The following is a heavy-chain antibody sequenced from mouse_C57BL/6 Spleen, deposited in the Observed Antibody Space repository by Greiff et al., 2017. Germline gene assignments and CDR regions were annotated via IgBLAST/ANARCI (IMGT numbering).Heavy chain of an antibody. Sequence: QVQLQQPGAELVRPGSSVKLSCKASGYTFTSYWMDWVKQRPGQGLEWIGKIYPSDSETHYNQKFKDKATLTVDKSSSTAYMQLSILTSEDSAVYVCARAEVEETWFAYWGQGTLVTVSA. CDR3: ARAEVEETWFAY. V-gene: IGHV1-61*01. CDR1: GYTFTSYW. J-gene: IGHJ3*01. D-gene: IGHD1-3*01. CDR2: IYPSDSET.